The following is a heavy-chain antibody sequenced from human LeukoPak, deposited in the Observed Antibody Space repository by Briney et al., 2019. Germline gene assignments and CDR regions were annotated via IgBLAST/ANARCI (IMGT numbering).Heavy chain of an antibody. CDR3: ARDYNYYDFWSGYYSGYYYGMDV. CDR1: GFTFDDYA. CDR2: ISWNSGSI. J-gene: IGHJ6*02. V-gene: IGHV3-9*01. Sequence: GGSLRLSCAASGFTFDDYAMHWVRQAPGKGLEWVSGISWNSGSIGYADSVKGRFTISRDNAKNSLYLQMNSLRAEDTAVYYCARDYNYYDFWSGYYSGYYYGMDVWGQGTTVTVSS. D-gene: IGHD3-3*01.